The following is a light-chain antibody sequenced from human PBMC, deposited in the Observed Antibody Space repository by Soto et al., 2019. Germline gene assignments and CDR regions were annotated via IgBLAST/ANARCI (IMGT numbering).Light chain of an antibody. CDR3: EAWDGSLNVVL. CDR2: SNN. CDR1: SSNIGTNT. Sequence: QSVLTQPPSASGTPGQRVTISCSGSSSNIGTNTVNWYQHLPGSAPKLLIYSNNQRPSGVPDRFSGSKSGTSASLAISGLQPDDEADYYCEAWDGSLNVVLFGVGTKVTVL. J-gene: IGLJ2*01. V-gene: IGLV1-44*01.